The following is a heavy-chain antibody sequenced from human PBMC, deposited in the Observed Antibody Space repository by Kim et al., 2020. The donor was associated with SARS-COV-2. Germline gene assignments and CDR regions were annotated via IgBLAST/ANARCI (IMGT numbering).Heavy chain of an antibody. CDR2: ISSSSRYI. J-gene: IGHJ6*02. V-gene: IGHV3-21*01. CDR3: ARDRYSGYDHYYYAMDV. CDR1: GFTFSSYS. D-gene: IGHD5-12*01. Sequence: GGSLRLSCAASGFTFSSYSVNWVRQAPGKGLEWVSSISSSSRYIYYSDSVKGRFTISRDNAKNSLYLQMNSLRAEDTAVYYCARDRYSGYDHYYYAMDVWGQGTTVTVSS.